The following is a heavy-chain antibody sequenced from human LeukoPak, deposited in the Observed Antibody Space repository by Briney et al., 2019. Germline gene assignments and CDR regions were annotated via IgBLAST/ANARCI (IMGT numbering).Heavy chain of an antibody. CDR2: ISYDGSNK. CDR3: ARDQDPYSSGWYGGGFDY. J-gene: IGHJ4*02. D-gene: IGHD6-19*01. Sequence: PGSSLRLFCAASGFTFSSYAMHWARQAPGKGLEEGAVISYDGSNKYYADSVKGRFTISRDNSKNTLYLQMNSLRAEDTAVYYCARDQDPYSSGWYGGGFDYWGQGTLVTVSS. CDR1: GFTFSSYA. V-gene: IGHV3-30-3*01.